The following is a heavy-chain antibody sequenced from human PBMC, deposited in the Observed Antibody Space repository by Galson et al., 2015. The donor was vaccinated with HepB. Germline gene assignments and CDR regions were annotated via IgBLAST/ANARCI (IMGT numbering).Heavy chain of an antibody. CDR1: GFTFSSYG. CDR2: IWYDGSNK. D-gene: IGHD3-22*01. Sequence: SLRLSCAASGFTFSSYGMHWVRQAPGKGLEWVAVIWYDGSNKYYADSVKGRFTISRDNSKNTLYLQMNSLRAEDTAVYYCARDGLTMIDAFDIWGQGTMVTVSS. V-gene: IGHV3-33*01. J-gene: IGHJ3*02. CDR3: ARDGLTMIDAFDI.